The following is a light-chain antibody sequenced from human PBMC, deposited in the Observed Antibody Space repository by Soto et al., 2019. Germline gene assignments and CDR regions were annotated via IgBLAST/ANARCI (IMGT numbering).Light chain of an antibody. CDR3: QQYYTYPWT. CDR1: QSISSW. CDR2: KAS. V-gene: IGKV1-5*03. J-gene: IGKJ1*01. Sequence: DIQMTQSPSTLSASVGDRVTITCRASQSISSWLAWYQQRPGKAPKLLIYKASNLESGVPSRFIGSGSGTELTLTISCLHPDDFATYYCQQYYTYPWTFGPGTKVEIK.